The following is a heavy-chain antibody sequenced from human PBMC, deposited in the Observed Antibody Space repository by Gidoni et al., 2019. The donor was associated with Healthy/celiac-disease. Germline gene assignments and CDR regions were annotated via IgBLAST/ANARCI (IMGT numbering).Heavy chain of an antibody. CDR3: ARRGAVAGTLGHYYYMDV. V-gene: IGHV5-51*01. Sequence: EVQLVQSGAAVKKPGESLKISCKGSGYSFTSYWIGWVRQMPGKGLEWMGIIYPGDSDTRYSPSFQGQVTISADKSISTAYLQWSSLKASDTAMYYCARRGAVAGTLGHYYYMDVWGKGTTVTVSS. D-gene: IGHD6-19*01. CDR1: GYSFTSYW. J-gene: IGHJ6*03. CDR2: IYPGDSDT.